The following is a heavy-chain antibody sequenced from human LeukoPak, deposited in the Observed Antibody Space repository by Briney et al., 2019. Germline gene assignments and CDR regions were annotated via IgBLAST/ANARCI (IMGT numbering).Heavy chain of an antibody. CDR3: ARAYCSSTRCSYYFDS. CDR1: GFTFSTYA. CDR2: ISSSSSYI. Sequence: GMSLRLSCAASGFTFSTYAMSWVRQAPGKGLEWISSISSSSSYIYYADSVKGRFTISRDNAKNSLYLQMNSLRAEDTAVYYCARAYCSSTRCSYYFDSWGQGTLVTVSS. D-gene: IGHD2-2*01. J-gene: IGHJ4*02. V-gene: IGHV3-21*01.